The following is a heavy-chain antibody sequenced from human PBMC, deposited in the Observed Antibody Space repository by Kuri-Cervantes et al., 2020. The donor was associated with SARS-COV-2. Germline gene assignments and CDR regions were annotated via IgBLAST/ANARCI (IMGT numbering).Heavy chain of an antibody. CDR3: ATGLSSGRYYANSGHYFDY. V-gene: IGHV3-30*02. J-gene: IGHJ4*02. CDR2: IRYDGSNK. D-gene: IGHD6-19*01. Sequence: GGSLRLSCAASGFTFSSYGMHWVRQAPGKGLEWVAFIRYDGSNKYYADSVKGRFTISRDNSKNTLYLQMNSLRAEDTAVYYCATGLSSGRYYANSGHYFDYWGQGTLVTVSS. CDR1: GFTFSSYG.